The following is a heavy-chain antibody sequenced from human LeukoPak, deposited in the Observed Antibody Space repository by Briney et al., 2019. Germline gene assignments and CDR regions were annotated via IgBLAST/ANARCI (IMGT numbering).Heavy chain of an antibody. J-gene: IGHJ4*02. V-gene: IGHV4-34*01. CDR1: GGSLSDYY. CDR3: ATVGTYGRIQD. D-gene: IGHD5-18*01. CDR2: INHSGIT. Sequence: SETLSLTCAVYGGSLSDYYWSWIRQPPGKGLECIAEINHSGITNYNPSLKSRVTISADTSKNQFSLKRSCVTAPDTAVYYCATVGTYGRIQDWGQGTLVTVSS.